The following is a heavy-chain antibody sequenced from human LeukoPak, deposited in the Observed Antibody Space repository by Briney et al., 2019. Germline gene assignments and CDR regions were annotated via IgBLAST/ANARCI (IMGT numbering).Heavy chain of an antibody. CDR2: IYHSGST. D-gene: IGHD5-12*01. J-gene: IGHJ6*03. V-gene: IGHV4-38-2*02. CDR1: GYSISSGYY. Sequence: PSETLSLTCIVSGYSISSGYYWVWMRQPPGKGLQWIGSIYHSGSTYYNPSLKSRVTISSDTSRNQFSLNLRSVTATDTAVYYCAKGGGYEAQYYYYYLDVWGKGTTVTISS. CDR3: AKGGGYEAQYYYYYLDV.